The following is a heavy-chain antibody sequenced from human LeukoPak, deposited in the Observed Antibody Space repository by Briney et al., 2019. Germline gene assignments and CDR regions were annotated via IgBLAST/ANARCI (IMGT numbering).Heavy chain of an antibody. Sequence: PGGSLRLSCAASGFTFSSYAMSWVRQAPGKGLEWVSAISGSGGSTYYADSVKDRFTISRDNLKNTLYLQMNSLRAEDTAVYYCAKDLYYDILTGSDDYWGQGTLVTVSS. CDR1: GFTFSSYA. CDR3: AKDLYYDILTGSDDY. D-gene: IGHD3-9*01. CDR2: ISGSGGST. V-gene: IGHV3-23*01. J-gene: IGHJ4*02.